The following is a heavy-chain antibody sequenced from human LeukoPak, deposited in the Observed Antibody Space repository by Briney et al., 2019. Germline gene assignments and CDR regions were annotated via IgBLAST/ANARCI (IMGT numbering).Heavy chain of an antibody. D-gene: IGHD6-13*01. CDR3: ARGLAAAGTFDY. CDR2: INRDGSDK. CDR1: GFTFSTYW. V-gene: IGHV3-7*04. J-gene: IGHJ4*02. Sequence: GGSLRLSWAASGFTFSTYWMNWVRQPPGKGLEWVANINRDGSDKYYVDSVKGRFTISRDNAKNSLYLQMNSLRAEDTAVYYCARGLAAAGTFDYWGQGTLVTVSS.